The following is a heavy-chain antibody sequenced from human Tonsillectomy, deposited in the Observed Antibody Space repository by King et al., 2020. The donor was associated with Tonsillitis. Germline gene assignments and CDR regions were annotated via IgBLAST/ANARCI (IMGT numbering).Heavy chain of an antibody. Sequence: VQLVESGGGLVQPGGSLRLSCAASGYIFSDHDMDWVRQAPGKGLEWVGFIKNKANSYTTEYAASVKGRFTISRDDSSLYLEMNSLKIEDTAVYYCARAAYAHGLDVWGQGTTGTVSS. D-gene: IGHD4-17*01. J-gene: IGHJ6*02. CDR3: ARAAYAHGLDV. V-gene: IGHV3-72*01. CDR2: IKNKANSYTT. CDR1: GYIFSDHD.